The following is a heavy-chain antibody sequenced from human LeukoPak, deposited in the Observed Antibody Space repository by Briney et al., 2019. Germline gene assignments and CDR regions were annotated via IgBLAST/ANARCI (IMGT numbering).Heavy chain of an antibody. J-gene: IGHJ6*02. CDR2: IYYSGST. CDR3: ARTGPYDFWSGYYSNYYYYGMDV. Sequence: SETLSLTCTVSGGSISSYYWSWIRQPPGKGLEWIGYIYYSGSTNYNPSLKSRVTISVDTSKNQFSLKLSSVTAADTAVYYCARTGPYDFWSGYYSNYYYYGMDVWGQGTTVTVSS. CDR1: GGSISSYY. V-gene: IGHV4-59*01. D-gene: IGHD3-3*01.